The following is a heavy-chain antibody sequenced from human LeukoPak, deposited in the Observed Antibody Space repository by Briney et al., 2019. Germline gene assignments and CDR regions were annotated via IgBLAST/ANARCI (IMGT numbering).Heavy chain of an antibody. D-gene: IGHD6-13*01. Sequence: GSLRLSCAASGFTFSSYAMSWIRQPPGKGLEWIGYIYYSGSTNYNPSPKSRVTISVDKSKNQFSLKLSSVTAADTAVYYCAAGYLSSWYYFDYWGQGTLVTVSS. CDR2: IYYSGST. J-gene: IGHJ4*02. CDR1: GFTFSSYA. CDR3: AAGYLSSWYYFDY. V-gene: IGHV4-59*01.